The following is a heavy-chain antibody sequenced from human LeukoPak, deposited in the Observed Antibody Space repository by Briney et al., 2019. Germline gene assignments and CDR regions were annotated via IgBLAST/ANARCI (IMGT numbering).Heavy chain of an antibody. CDR3: ARGRRYSSSRYSYYMDV. CDR2: IYYSGTT. V-gene: IGHV4-38-2*02. J-gene: IGHJ6*03. CDR1: GYYISSGYY. D-gene: IGHD6-6*01. Sequence: YPSETLSLTCTVSGYYISSGYYWGWIRKSPGKGLEWIGNIYYSGTTYYNPSLKSRVTISVDTSKNQFSLKLSSVTAADTAVYYCARGRRYSSSRYSYYMDVWGKGTTVTVSS.